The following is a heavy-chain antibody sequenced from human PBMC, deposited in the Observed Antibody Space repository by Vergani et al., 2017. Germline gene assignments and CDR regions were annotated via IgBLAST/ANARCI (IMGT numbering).Heavy chain of an antibody. CDR1: GGSMSGYY. Sequence: QVRLQESGPGLVQPSETLSLTCSVSGGSMSGYYWSWIRQPPGKELEWIGYMYHSGSTNYNPSLATRVTISGDTSKNQFSLKLNSVTAADTAVYYFGRVTDFYGLGSRLLDLWGQGILVTVSS. CDR2: MYHSGST. D-gene: IGHD3-10*01. J-gene: IGHJ5*02. CDR3: GRVTDFYGLGSRLLDL. V-gene: IGHV4-59*01.